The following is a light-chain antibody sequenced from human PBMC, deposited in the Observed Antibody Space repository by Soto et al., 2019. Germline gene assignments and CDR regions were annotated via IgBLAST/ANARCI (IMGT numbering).Light chain of an antibody. Sequence: EIQMTQSPSTLSASVGDRVTITCRASQSISTHLAWYQQKPGKAPEVLIYDASTLESGVPSRFSGSGSGTKLTLTICSLQPDDFATYYCQQYSSNLYTFGQGTKLEIK. CDR1: QSISTH. CDR2: DAS. CDR3: QQYSSNLYT. V-gene: IGKV1-5*01. J-gene: IGKJ2*01.